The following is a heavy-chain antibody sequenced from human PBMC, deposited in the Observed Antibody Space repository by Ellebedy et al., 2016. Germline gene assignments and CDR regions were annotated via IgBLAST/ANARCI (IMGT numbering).Heavy chain of an antibody. V-gene: IGHV4-59*12. CDR3: ARLWFGD. Sequence: SETLSLTXTVSGGSISSYYWSWIRQPPGKGLEWIGEIYHSGSTNYNPSLKSRVTISVDKSKNQFSLKLSSVTAADTAVYYCARLWFGDWGQGTLVTVSS. J-gene: IGHJ4*02. D-gene: IGHD3-10*01. CDR2: IYHSGST. CDR1: GGSISSYY.